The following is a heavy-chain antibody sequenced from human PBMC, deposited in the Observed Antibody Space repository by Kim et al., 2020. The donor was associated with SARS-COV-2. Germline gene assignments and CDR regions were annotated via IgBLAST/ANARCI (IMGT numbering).Heavy chain of an antibody. J-gene: IGHJ4*02. CDR1: GGSISSSNW. CDR2: IYHSGST. D-gene: IGHD3-16*02. Sequence: SETLSLTCAVSGGSISSSNWWSWVRQPPGKGLEWIGEIYHSGSTNYNPSLKSRVTISVDKSKNQFSLKLSSVTAADTAVYYCARRIELSEAKFDYWGQGTLVTVSS. CDR3: ARRIELSEAKFDY. V-gene: IGHV4-4*02.